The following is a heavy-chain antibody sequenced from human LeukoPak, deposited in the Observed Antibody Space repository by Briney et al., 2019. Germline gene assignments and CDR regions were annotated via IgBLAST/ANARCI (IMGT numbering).Heavy chain of an antibody. J-gene: IGHJ4*02. CDR1: GGSISSGGYY. CDR2: IYYSGST. Sequence: SQTLSLTCTVSGGSISSGGYYWSWIRQHPGKGLEWIGYIYYSGSTYYNPSLKSRVTISVDTSKDQFSLKLSSVTAADTAVYYCAREGVAAAPYFDYWGQGTLVTVSS. V-gene: IGHV4-31*03. D-gene: IGHD6-13*01. CDR3: AREGVAAAPYFDY.